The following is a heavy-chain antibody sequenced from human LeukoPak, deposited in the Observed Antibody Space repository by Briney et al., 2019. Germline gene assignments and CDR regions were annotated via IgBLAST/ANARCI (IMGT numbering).Heavy chain of an antibody. J-gene: IGHJ3*02. CDR2: ISGSGGSI. Sequence: GGSLRLSCTASGFTFSTYAMSWVRQAPGKGLEWVSVISGSGGSIHYADSVKGRFTISRDKSKNTVYLQMNSLRAEDTAVYYCARQGRGFNTGWHGHDAFDIWGQGTMVTVSS. CDR1: GFTFSTYA. D-gene: IGHD6-19*01. V-gene: IGHV3-23*01. CDR3: ARQGRGFNTGWHGHDAFDI.